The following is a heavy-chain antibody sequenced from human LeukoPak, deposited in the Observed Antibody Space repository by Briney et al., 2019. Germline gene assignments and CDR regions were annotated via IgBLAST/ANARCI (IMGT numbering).Heavy chain of an antibody. Sequence: SETLSLTCTVSGGSISSSSYYWGWIRQPPGKGLEWIGSIYYSGSTYYNPSLKSRVTISVDTSKNQFSLKLSSVTAADTAVYYCARGGYSLSVPDYWGQGTLVTVSS. CDR1: GGSISSSSYY. CDR3: ARGGYSLSVPDY. CDR2: IYYSGST. J-gene: IGHJ4*02. D-gene: IGHD5-18*01. V-gene: IGHV4-39*07.